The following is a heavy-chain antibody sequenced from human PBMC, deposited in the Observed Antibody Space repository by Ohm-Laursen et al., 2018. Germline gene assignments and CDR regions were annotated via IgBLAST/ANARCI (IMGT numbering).Heavy chain of an antibody. CDR2: MNTNSGDT. CDR1: GNTFTSYD. CDR3: GRGTMDV. V-gene: IGHV1-8*01. J-gene: IGHJ6*02. Sequence: ASVKVSCKATGNTFTSYDINWVRQATGQGLEWMGWMNTNSGDTGYAQKFQGRVTMTRDTSISTAYMELTSLRSEDTAVYYCGRGTMDVWGQGTTVTVSS.